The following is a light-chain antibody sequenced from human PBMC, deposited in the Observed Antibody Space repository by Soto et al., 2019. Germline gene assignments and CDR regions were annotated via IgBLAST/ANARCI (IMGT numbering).Light chain of an antibody. V-gene: IGKV1-8*01. Sequence: AIRMTQSPSSFSASTGDRVSIACRASQGISSYLAWYQQKPGKAPKLLIYAASTLQSGVPSRFSGSGSGTDFTLTISCLQSEDFATYYCQHYYSYPGDTFGPGTKLDIK. CDR2: AAS. CDR3: QHYYSYPGDT. J-gene: IGKJ3*01. CDR1: QGISSY.